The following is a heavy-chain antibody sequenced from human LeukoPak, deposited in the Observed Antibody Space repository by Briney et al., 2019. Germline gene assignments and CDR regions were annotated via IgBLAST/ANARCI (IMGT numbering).Heavy chain of an antibody. CDR1: GFTFSSYG. J-gene: IGHJ4*02. CDR3: ARGEGIYCSSTSCSLLYDY. V-gene: IGHV3-33*01. D-gene: IGHD2-2*01. Sequence: PGGSLRLSCAASGFTFSSYGMPWVRQAPGKGLEWVAVIWYDGSNKYYADSVKGRFTISRDNSKNTLYLQMNSLRAEDTAVYYCARGEGIYCSSTSCSLLYDYWGQGTLVTVSS. CDR2: IWYDGSNK.